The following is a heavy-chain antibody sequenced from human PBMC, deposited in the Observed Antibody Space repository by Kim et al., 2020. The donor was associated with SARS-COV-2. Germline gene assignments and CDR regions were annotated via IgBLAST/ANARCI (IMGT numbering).Heavy chain of an antibody. CDR2: ISSSGSTI. J-gene: IGHJ4*02. Sequence: GGSLRLSCAASGFTFSSYEMNWVRQAPGKGLEWVSYISSSGSTIYYADSVKGRFTISRDNAKNSLYLQMNSLRAEDTAVYYCAPLWGSSGCHYWGQGTLVTVSS. V-gene: IGHV3-48*03. D-gene: IGHD6-19*01. CDR1: GFTFSSYE. CDR3: APLWGSSGCHY.